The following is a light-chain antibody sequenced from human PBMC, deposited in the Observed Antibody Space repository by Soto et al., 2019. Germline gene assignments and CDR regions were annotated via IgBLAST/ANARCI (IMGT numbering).Light chain of an antibody. V-gene: IGLV2-8*01. CDR1: SSDVGGYNY. CDR2: EVN. CDR3: SSYAGSSTFGV. Sequence: QSALTQPPSASGSPGQSVTISCNGTSSDVGGYNYVSWYQQHPGKAPKLMIYEVNKRPSGVPDRFSGSKSGNTASLTVSGLQAEDEADYYCSSYAGSSTFGVFGGGTKLTVL. J-gene: IGLJ2*01.